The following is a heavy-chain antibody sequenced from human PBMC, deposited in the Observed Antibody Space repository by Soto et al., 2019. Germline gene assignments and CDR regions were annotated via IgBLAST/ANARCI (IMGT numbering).Heavy chain of an antibody. Sequence: HVQLQESGPGLVKPSHTLSLTCTVSGGSISSGGYYWSWIRQHPGKGLEWIGHIYYSGSTYYNPSLKSRVTRSVETSKNQFSLRLSSVTAADTAVYYCARVDNWSHPYGMDVWGQGTTVTVSS. J-gene: IGHJ6*02. CDR3: ARVDNWSHPYGMDV. CDR1: GGSISSGGYY. CDR2: IYYSGST. D-gene: IGHD1-20*01. V-gene: IGHV4-31*03.